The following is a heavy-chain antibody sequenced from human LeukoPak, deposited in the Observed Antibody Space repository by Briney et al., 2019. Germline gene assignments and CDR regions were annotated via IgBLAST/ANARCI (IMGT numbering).Heavy chain of an antibody. J-gene: IGHJ4*02. Sequence: GASLKVSCTASGYTFTGYYMHWVRQAPGQGLEWMGWINPNSGGTNYAQKVQGRVTMTRDTSISTAYMELSRLRSDDTAVYYCARVWLDSSSWSKGAFDYWGQGTLVTVSS. CDR2: INPNSGGT. CDR1: GYTFTGYY. D-gene: IGHD6-13*01. CDR3: ARVWLDSSSWSKGAFDY. V-gene: IGHV1-2*02.